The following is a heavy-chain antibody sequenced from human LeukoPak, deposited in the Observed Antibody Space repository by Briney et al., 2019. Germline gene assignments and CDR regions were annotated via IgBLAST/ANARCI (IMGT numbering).Heavy chain of an antibody. CDR2: TSSDLNVK. J-gene: IGHJ4*02. Sequence: PGGSLGLSCAASGFTFRNYVIHWVRQAPGKGLEWVAVTSSDLNVKLYADSVKGRFTISRDNPKNTLYLQLSSLRPDDTAVYYCAKGAPSSSSIFDFWGQGTLVTVSS. D-gene: IGHD6-6*01. CDR3: AKGAPSSSSIFDF. V-gene: IGHV3-30*18. CDR1: GFTFRNYV.